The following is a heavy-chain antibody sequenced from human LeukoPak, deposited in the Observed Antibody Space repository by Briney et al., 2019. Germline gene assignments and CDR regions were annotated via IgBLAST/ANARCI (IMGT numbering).Heavy chain of an antibody. CDR1: GFTFSSYE. V-gene: IGHV3-48*03. D-gene: IGHD3-10*01. J-gene: IGHJ3*02. Sequence: SGGSLRLSCAASGFTFSSYEMSWVRQAPGKGLEWVSYISSSGSTIYYADSVKGRFTISRDNAKNSLYLQMNSLRAEDTAVYYCAGRPDYYGSDSDAFDIWGQGTMVTVSS. CDR2: ISSSGSTI. CDR3: AGRPDYYGSDSDAFDI.